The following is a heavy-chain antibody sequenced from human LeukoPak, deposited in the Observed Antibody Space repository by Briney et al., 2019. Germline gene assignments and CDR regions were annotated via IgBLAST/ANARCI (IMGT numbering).Heavy chain of an antibody. V-gene: IGHV1-46*01. CDR2: INPSGGST. J-gene: IGHJ4*02. CDR1: GYTFTSYY. CDR3: AGTYYDILTGYFQGYDY. D-gene: IGHD3-9*01. Sequence: ASVKVSXKASGYTFTSYYMHWVRQAPGQGLEWVGIINPSGGSTSYAQKFQGRVTMTRDTSTSTVYMELSSLRSEDTAVYYCAGTYYDILTGYFQGYDYWGQGTLVTVSS.